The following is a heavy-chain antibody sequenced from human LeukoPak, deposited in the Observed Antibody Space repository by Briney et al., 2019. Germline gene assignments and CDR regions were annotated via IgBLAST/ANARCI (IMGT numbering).Heavy chain of an antibody. CDR1: GGSISSSSYY. CDR3: AGGFGELLLADF. V-gene: IGHV4-39*07. Sequence: SETLSLTCTVSGGSISSSSYYWGWVRQPPGKGLEWIASILYSGGTYYNPSRKSRGIITIDPSKKQFSLKAGSLAAADTAGDYCAGGFGELLLADFWGQGTLVTVSS. CDR2: ILYSGGT. J-gene: IGHJ5*01. D-gene: IGHD3-10*01.